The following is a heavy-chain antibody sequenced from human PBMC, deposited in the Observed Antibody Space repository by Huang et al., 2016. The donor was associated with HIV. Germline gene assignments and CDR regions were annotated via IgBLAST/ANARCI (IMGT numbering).Heavy chain of an antibody. CDR2: ISPSSSFI. CDR1: GFSLESFN. CDR3: VKDRGQQLSPFDS. D-gene: IGHD6-13*01. Sequence: EVQLVDSGGGLGKPGGSLRLSCAASGFSLESFNMFWVRQTPAKGLQWVASISPSSSFIEYADSVKGRFSISRDNAKNSLYLQMNSLRGEDTAVYYCVKDRGQQLSPFDSWGQGTLVTVSS. J-gene: IGHJ4*02. V-gene: IGHV3-21*01.